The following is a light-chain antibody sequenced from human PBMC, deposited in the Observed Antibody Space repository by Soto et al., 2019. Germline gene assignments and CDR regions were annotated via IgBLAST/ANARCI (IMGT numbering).Light chain of an antibody. CDR3: QRYDISPFP. CDR1: QSVSSTH. CDR2: GVS. J-gene: IGKJ2*01. V-gene: IGKV3-20*01. Sequence: EIVLTQSPGTLSLSPGERATLSCRASQSVSSTHLAWYQQKPGQAPRLLIYGVSSRATGIPDRFSGSGSGTDFSLTISRLEPEDFAVYYCQRYDISPFPFGQGTKLEIK.